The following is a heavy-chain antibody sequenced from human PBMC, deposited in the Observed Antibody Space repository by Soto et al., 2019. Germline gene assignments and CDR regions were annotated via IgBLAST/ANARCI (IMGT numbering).Heavy chain of an antibody. CDR1: GGSFSGYY. J-gene: IGHJ6*02. Sequence: SETLSLTCAVYGGSFSGYYWNWIRQPPGKGLEWIGYIYYSGSTNYNPSLKSRVTISVDTSKNQFSLKLSSVTAADTAVYYCARIFMVRGITGYYYYYGMDVWGQGTTVTVSS. D-gene: IGHD3-10*01. CDR3: ARIFMVRGITGYYYYYGMDV. V-gene: IGHV4-59*01. CDR2: IYYSGST.